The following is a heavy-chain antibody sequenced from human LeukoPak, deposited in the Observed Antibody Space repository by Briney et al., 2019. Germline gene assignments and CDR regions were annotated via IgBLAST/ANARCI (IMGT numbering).Heavy chain of an antibody. J-gene: IGHJ4*02. CDR1: GGSISSGSYF. CDR2: FYSTGST. Sequence: SETLSLTCTVSGGSISSGSYFWSWIRQPAGKGLEWIGRFYSTGSTNYNPSLKSRVTISVDTSKNHFSLELSSVTAADTAVYYCAREDTTMVQGFFDFWGQGTLVTVSS. CDR3: AREDTTMVQGFFDF. D-gene: IGHD5-18*01. V-gene: IGHV4-61*02.